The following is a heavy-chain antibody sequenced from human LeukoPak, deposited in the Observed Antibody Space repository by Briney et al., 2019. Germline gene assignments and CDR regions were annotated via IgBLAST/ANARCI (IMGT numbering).Heavy chain of an antibody. Sequence: ASLKVSCKASGSTFTGYYMHWVGQSPGQGLEWMAWFNPNNGGTNYAQKFQGRVTMTRDTSITTASLELSRLRSDDTAVYYCARSQGYSSGYQYYAFDLWGQGTMVTVSS. V-gene: IGHV1-2*02. CDR3: ARSQGYSSGYQYYAFDL. CDR2: FNPNNGGT. J-gene: IGHJ3*01. CDR1: GSTFTGYY. D-gene: IGHD3-22*01.